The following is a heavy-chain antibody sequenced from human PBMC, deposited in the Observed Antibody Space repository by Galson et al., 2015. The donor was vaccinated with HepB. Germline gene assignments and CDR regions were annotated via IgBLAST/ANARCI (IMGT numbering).Heavy chain of an antibody. V-gene: IGHV1-69*04. D-gene: IGHD3-22*01. J-gene: IGHJ5*02. CDR2: IIPILEVT. CDR3: ARDRFGENYYENTGFLDP. CDR1: GDTFRGKT. Sequence: SVKVSCKASGDTFRGKTFSWVRQAPGQGLEWMGRIIPILEVTNYARKFQGRVTFTADEVSNTTYMELSSLRSEDTAVYYCARDRFGENYYENTGFLDPWGQGTLVTVSS.